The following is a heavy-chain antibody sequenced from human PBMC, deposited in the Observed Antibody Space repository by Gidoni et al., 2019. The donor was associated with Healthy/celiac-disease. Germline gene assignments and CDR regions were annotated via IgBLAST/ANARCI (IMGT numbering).Heavy chain of an antibody. CDR3: ARGISLTNDYGDYGDY. CDR2: INHSGST. V-gene: IGHV4-34*01. D-gene: IGHD4-17*01. Sequence: QVQLQQWGAGLLKPSETLSLTCAVYGGSFSGYYWSWIRQPPGKGLEWIGEINHSGSTNYNPSLKSRVTISVDTSKNQFSLKLSSVTAADTAVYYCARGISLTNDYGDYGDYWGQGTLVTVSS. J-gene: IGHJ4*02. CDR1: GGSFSGYY.